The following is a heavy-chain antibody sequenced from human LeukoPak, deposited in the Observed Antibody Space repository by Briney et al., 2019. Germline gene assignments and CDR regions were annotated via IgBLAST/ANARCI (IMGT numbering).Heavy chain of an antibody. Sequence: SETLSLTCTVSGGSISSSSYYWGWIRQPPGKGLEWIGSIYYSGSTYYNPSLKSRVTISVDTSKNQFSPKLSSVTAADTAVYYCARSWVTMVRGVIEYWGQGTLVTVSS. CDR1: GGSISSSSYY. D-gene: IGHD3-10*01. CDR3: ARSWVTMVRGVIEY. CDR2: IYYSGST. V-gene: IGHV4-39*01. J-gene: IGHJ4*02.